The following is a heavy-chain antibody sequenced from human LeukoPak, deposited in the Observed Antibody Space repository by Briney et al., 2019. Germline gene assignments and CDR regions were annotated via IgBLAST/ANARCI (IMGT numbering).Heavy chain of an antibody. CDR1: GGSISSGSYY. CDR3: ARVLSSYYYYYMDV. CDR2: IYTSGSA. D-gene: IGHD6-19*01. J-gene: IGHJ6*03. V-gene: IGHV4-61*02. Sequence: SETLSLTCTVSGGSISSGSYYWSWIRQPAGKGLEWIGRIYTSGSAKYNPSLKSRVTISVDTSKNQFSLKLSSVTAADTAVYYCARVLSSYYYYYMDVWGKGTTVTVSS.